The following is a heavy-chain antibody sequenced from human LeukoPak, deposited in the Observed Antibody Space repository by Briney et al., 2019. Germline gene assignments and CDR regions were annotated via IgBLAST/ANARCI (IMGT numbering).Heavy chain of an antibody. CDR2: ISYDGSNK. D-gene: IGHD6-19*01. CDR3: ARGASYSSGWLDY. Sequence: PGGSLRLSCAASGFTVSSNYMSWVRQAPGKGLEWVAVISYDGSNKYYADSVKGRFTISRDNSKNTLYLQMNSLRAEDTAVYYCARGASYSSGWLDYWGQGTLVTVSS. J-gene: IGHJ4*02. CDR1: GFTVSSNY. V-gene: IGHV3-30-3*01.